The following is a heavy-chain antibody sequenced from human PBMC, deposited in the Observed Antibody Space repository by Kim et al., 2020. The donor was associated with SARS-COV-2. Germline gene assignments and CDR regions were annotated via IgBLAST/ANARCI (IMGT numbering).Heavy chain of an antibody. D-gene: IGHD2-2*01. V-gene: IGHV4-30-2*01. J-gene: IGHJ5*02. CDR3: ARSAQVVPAAMWFDP. Sequence: PSLKSRVTISVDRSKNQFSLKLSSVTAADTAVYYCARSAQVVPAAMWFDPWDQGTLVTVSS.